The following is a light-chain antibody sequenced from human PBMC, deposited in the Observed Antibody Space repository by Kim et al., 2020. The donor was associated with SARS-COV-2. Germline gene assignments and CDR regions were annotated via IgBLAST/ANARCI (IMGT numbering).Light chain of an antibody. Sequence: VVGGQTVRTTCEGDSRTSYYARWHQKKPGPALVLVIYNKNSRPSGTPDRFAGSRSGTTASLTIAGAQEEDAAYYCCTPRNSSGPVLFGGGTQLTVL. CDR3: TPRNSSGPVL. V-gene: IGLV3-19*01. J-gene: IGLJ2*01. CDR2: NKN. CDR1: SRTSYY.